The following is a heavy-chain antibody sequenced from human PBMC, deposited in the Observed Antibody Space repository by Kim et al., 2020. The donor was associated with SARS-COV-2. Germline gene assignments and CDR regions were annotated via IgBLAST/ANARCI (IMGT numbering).Heavy chain of an antibody. V-gene: IGHV4-30-2*05. Sequence: SNPSPKSRIRMSVDTSTNQFSLELKSVTAADTAVYFCARVLSGYDPGFDSWGQGTLVIVSS. CDR3: ARVLSGYDPGFDS. D-gene: IGHD5-12*01. J-gene: IGHJ4*02.